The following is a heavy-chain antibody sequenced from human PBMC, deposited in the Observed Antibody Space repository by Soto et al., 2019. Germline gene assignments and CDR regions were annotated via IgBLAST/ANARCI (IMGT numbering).Heavy chain of an antibody. J-gene: IGHJ6*02. Sequence: ASVKVSCQASGYTFTSYDINWVRQATGQGLEWMGWMNPNSGNTGYAQKFQGRVTMTRNTSISTAYMELSSLRSEDTAVYYCARGGLVALLFYYYYGMDVWGQGTTVTVSS. D-gene: IGHD6-6*01. CDR3: ARGGLVALLFYYYYGMDV. V-gene: IGHV1-8*01. CDR2: MNPNSGNT. CDR1: GYTFTSYD.